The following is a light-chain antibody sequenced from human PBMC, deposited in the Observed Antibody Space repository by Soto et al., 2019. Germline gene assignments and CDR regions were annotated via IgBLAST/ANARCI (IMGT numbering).Light chain of an antibody. CDR1: QSVRSTS. V-gene: IGKV3-20*01. CDR3: QHYGSSPPIT. J-gene: IGKJ5*01. Sequence: DIVLTQSPGTLSLSPGERATLSCRASQSVRSTSLAWHQQKPGQAPRLLRYGASSRATGIPDKFSGGGSGTDFTLTISRLEPEDFAVYYCQHYGSSPPITFGQGTRLEIK. CDR2: GAS.